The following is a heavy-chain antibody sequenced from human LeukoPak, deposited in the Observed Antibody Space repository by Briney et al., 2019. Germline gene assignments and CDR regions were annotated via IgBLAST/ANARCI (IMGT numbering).Heavy chain of an antibody. V-gene: IGHV4-39*07. J-gene: IGHJ3*02. CDR1: GGSISSSSYY. CDR3: ARAVGATDAFDI. CDR2: IYYSGST. D-gene: IGHD1-26*01. Sequence: SETLSLTCTVSGGSISSSSYYWGWIRQPPGKGLEWIGSIYYSGSTYYNPSLKSRVTISVDTSKNQFSLKLSSVTAADTAVYYCARAVGATDAFDIWGQGTMVTVSS.